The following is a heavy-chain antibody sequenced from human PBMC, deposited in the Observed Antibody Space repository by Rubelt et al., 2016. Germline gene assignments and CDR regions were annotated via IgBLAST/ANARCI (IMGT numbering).Heavy chain of an antibody. CDR2: IYYSGST. D-gene: IGHD3-3*01. J-gene: IGHJ4*02. Sequence: QLQLQESGPGLVKLSETLSLTCTVSGGSISSSSYYWGWIRQPPGKGLEWIGSIYYSGSTNYNPALKSRVTMSVYTSKSQVSLERRSVTAADTAGYYLARSKAGDFGVVILLFGYWGQGTLVTVSS. CDR1: GGSISSSSYY. V-gene: IGHV4-39*07. CDR3: ARSKAGDFGVVILLFGY.